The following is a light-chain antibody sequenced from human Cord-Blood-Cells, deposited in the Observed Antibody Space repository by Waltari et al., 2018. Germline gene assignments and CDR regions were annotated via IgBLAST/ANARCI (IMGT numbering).Light chain of an antibody. CDR2: GAS. V-gene: IGKV3-15*01. CDR3: QQYNNWT. CDR1: QSVSSN. J-gene: IGKJ1*01. Sequence: EIVMTQSPATLSVSPGERATLSCRASQSVSSNLAWYQQKPGQAPRLLIYGASTRATGIPTRFSGSGSGTKFTLTISRLQSEDFAVYYCQQYNNWTFGQGTKVEIK.